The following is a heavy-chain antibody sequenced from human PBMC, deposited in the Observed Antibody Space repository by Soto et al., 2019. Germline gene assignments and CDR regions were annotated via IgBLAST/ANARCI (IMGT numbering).Heavy chain of an antibody. CDR1: GFSFSSYA. J-gene: IGHJ4*02. CDR3: AREGQPAAGTTPHN. Sequence: GGSLRLSCAASGFSFSSYAMHWVRQAPGKGLEWVAIISYDGGKKYYAGSVKGRFTISRDNSQNTLYVEMTSLSAEDTAVYYCAREGQPAAGTTPHNWGQGTLVTVSS. CDR2: ISYDGGKK. D-gene: IGHD6-13*01. V-gene: IGHV3-30*04.